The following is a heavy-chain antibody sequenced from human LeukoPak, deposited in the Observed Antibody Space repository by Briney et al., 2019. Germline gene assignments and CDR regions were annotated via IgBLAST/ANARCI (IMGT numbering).Heavy chain of an antibody. CDR2: ISSSSSTI. J-gene: IGHJ4*02. V-gene: IGHV3-48*01. D-gene: IGHD2-15*01. CDR1: GFTFSSFY. Sequence: PGGSLRLSCAASGFTFSSFYMYWVRQAPGKGLEWVSYISSSSSTIYYADSVKGRFTISRDNAKNSLYLQMNSLRAEDTAVYYCAREKCSGGSCYADYWGQGTLVTVSS. CDR3: AREKCSGGSCYADY.